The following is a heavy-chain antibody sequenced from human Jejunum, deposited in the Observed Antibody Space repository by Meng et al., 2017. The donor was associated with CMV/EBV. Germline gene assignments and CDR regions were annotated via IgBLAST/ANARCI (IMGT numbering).Heavy chain of an antibody. CDR1: GFSLSTGGVG. D-gene: IGHD3-10*01. Sequence: SGFSLSTGGVGVGWIRQHPGKALECLALISWDDDKRYSPSLKSRLTITKDTSKNQVVLTMTNMDPVDTATYYCAHTPITAVRGLSFDYWGQGTLVTVSS. V-gene: IGHV2-5*02. CDR3: AHTPITAVRGLSFDY. CDR2: ISWDDDK. J-gene: IGHJ4*02.